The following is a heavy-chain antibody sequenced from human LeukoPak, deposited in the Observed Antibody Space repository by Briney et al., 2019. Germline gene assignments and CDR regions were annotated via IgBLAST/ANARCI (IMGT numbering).Heavy chain of an antibody. CDR1: GGSFSGYY. Sequence: SETLSLTCAVYGGSFSGYYWSWIRQPPGEGLEWIGEINHSGSTNYNPSLKSRVTISVDTSKNQFSLKLSSVTAADTAVYYCARAKGIAAALDYWGQGTLVTVSS. CDR3: ARAKGIAAALDY. CDR2: INHSGST. J-gene: IGHJ4*02. D-gene: IGHD6-13*01. V-gene: IGHV4-34*01.